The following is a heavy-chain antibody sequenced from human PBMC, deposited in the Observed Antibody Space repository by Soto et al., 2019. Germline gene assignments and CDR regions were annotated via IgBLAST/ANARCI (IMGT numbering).Heavy chain of an antibody. D-gene: IGHD2-15*01. CDR3: ARGPGGPDGPGDY. Sequence: QVQFVQSGAEVKKPGASVKVSCKASGYTFTSYAMHWVRQAPGQRLEWMGWINAGNGNTKYPQKFQGRVTITRDTSASKAYMELSSLRSEDTAVYYCARGPGGPDGPGDYWGQGTLVTVSS. J-gene: IGHJ4*02. CDR1: GYTFTSYA. CDR2: INAGNGNT. V-gene: IGHV1-3*01.